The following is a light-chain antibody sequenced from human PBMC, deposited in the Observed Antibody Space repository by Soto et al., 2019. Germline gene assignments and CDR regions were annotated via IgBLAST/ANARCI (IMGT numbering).Light chain of an antibody. J-gene: IGKJ1*01. CDR3: QQRSNWPGT. Sequence: EIVLTQSPATLSLSPGERATLSCRASQSVSSYLAWYQQKPGQAPRLLLYDASNRATGIPARFSGSGAGTDFTLTISSLEHEDFAVYYCQQRSNWPGTFGQGTKVEIK. CDR2: DAS. CDR1: QSVSSY. V-gene: IGKV3-11*01.